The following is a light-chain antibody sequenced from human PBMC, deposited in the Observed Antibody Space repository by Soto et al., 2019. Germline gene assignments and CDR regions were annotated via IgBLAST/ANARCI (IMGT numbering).Light chain of an antibody. CDR2: AAS. CDR1: QSITNY. Sequence: DIQMTQSPSSLSASVGDRVTITCRASQSITNYLNWYQQKVGKAPQLLIYAASTLQSGVPSRFSGIGSGTDVTPTINNLQPEDFATYYCQQSYSRPLTFGGGTKVE. J-gene: IGKJ4*01. CDR3: QQSYSRPLT. V-gene: IGKV1-39*01.